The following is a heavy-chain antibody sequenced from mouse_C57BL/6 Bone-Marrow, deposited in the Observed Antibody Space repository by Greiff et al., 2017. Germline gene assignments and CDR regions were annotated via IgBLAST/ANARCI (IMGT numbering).Heavy chain of an antibody. V-gene: IGHV5-6*02. CDR2: ISSGGSYT. Sequence: DVKLVESGGDLVKPGGSLKLSCAASGFTFSSYGMSWVRQTPDKRLEWVATISSGGSYTYYPDSVKGRFTISRDNAKNTLYLQMSSLKSEDTAMYYCARREVVADWYFDVWGTGTTVTVSS. CDR3: ARREVVADWYFDV. D-gene: IGHD1-1*01. J-gene: IGHJ1*03. CDR1: GFTFSSYG.